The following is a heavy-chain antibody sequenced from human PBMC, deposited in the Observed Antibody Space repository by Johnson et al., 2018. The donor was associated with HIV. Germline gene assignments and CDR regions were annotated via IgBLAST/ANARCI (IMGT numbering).Heavy chain of an antibody. Sequence: QVQLVESGGGVVQPGRSLRLSCVASGFTFSSYGMHWVRQAPGKGLEWVAVISYGGNKQYYVDSVEGRFTISRENSKDTLYLQMNNLTTEDTAVYSCARDFGLGELSYETVDAFDFWGPGTLVTVSS. D-gene: IGHD3-16*02. J-gene: IGHJ3*01. CDR2: ISYGGNKQ. CDR3: ARDFGLGELSYETVDAFDF. V-gene: IGHV3-30*03. CDR1: GFTFSSYG.